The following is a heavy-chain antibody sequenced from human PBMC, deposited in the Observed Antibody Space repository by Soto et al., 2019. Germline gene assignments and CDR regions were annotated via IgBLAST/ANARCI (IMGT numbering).Heavy chain of an antibody. D-gene: IGHD5-18*01. CDR1: GGSISSSSYY. J-gene: IGHJ6*02. V-gene: IGHV4-39*01. CDR2: IYYSGST. Sequence: TLSLTCTVSGGSISSSSYYWGWIRQPPGKGLEWIGSIYYSGSTYYNPSLKSRVTISVDTSKNQFSLKLSSVTAADTAVYYCARRVVMDTAMAYYYYYGMDVWGQGTTVTVSS. CDR3: ARRVVMDTAMAYYYYYGMDV.